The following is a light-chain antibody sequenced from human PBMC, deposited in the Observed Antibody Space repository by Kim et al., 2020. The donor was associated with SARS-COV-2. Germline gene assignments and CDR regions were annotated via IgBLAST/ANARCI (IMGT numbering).Light chain of an antibody. Sequence: GQSGTLPCTGASRDVGGWNYCSWYQHHPGRAPKLMIYEVTRRPSGVPDRFSGSKSGNTASLTVSGLQAEDEADYYCSSYAGSNTVVFGTGTKVTVL. V-gene: IGLV2-8*01. CDR1: SRDVGGWNY. CDR3: SSYAGSNTVV. J-gene: IGLJ1*01. CDR2: EVT.